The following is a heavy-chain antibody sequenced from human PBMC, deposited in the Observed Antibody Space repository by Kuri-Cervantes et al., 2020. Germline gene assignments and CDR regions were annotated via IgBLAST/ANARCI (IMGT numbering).Heavy chain of an antibody. V-gene: IGHV3-9*01. CDR2: ISWNSGSI. CDR3: ASWSGDGPAAAGTKLNDGKVLYDY. CDR1: GFTFDDYA. D-gene: IGHD6-13*01. Sequence: SLKISCAASGFTFDDYAMHWVRQAPGKGLEWVSGISWNSGSIGYADSVKGRFTISRDNAKNSLYLQMNSLRAEDTAVYYCASWSGDGPAAAGTKLNDGKVLYDYWGQGTLVTVSS. J-gene: IGHJ4*02.